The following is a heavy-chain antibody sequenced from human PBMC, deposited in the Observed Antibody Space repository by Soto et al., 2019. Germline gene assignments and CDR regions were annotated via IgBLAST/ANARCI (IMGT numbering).Heavy chain of an antibody. V-gene: IGHV4-39*01. CDR3: ARHVSGWDQNPYFGY. J-gene: IGHJ4*02. D-gene: IGHD6-19*01. Sequence: PSETLSLTCTVSGGSISSSSYYWGWIRQPPGKGLEWIGSIYYSGSTYYNPSLKSRVTISVDTSKNQFSLKLSSVTAADTAVYYCARHVSGWDQNPYFGYWGQGTLVTVSS. CDR1: GGSISSSSYY. CDR2: IYYSGST.